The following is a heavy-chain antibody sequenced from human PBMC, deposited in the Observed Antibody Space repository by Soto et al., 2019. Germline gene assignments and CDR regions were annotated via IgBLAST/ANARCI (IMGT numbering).Heavy chain of an antibody. V-gene: IGHV1-18*04. CDR1: GYTFTSYG. J-gene: IGHJ4*02. D-gene: IGHD6-19*01. CDR3: ARSSDGYRSGWYVGYFDY. CDR2: IRAYNGYT. Sequence: ASVKVSCKASGYTFTSYGISWVRQAPGQGLEWMGWIRAYNGYTNYAQKFQGRVTITADTSTSTAYMELRSLISDDTAVYYCARSSDGYRSGWYVGYFDYWGQGTLVTVSS.